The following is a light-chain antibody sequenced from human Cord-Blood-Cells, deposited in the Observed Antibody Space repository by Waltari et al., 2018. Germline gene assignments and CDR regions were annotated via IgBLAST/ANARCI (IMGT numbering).Light chain of an antibody. J-gene: IGKJ1*01. CDR2: KAS. Sequence: DIPITQSPSTLPASVGDRVPITCRASQSISSWLAWYQQKPGKAPKLLIYKASSLESGVPSRFSGSGSGTEFTLTISSLQPDDFATYYCQQYNSYSRTFGQGTKVEIK. CDR3: QQYNSYSRT. V-gene: IGKV1-5*03. CDR1: QSISSW.